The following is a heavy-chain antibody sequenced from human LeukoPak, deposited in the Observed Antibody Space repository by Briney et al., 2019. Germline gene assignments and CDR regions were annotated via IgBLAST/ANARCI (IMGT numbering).Heavy chain of an antibody. CDR1: GGSFSGYY. CDR2: IYYSGST. J-gene: IGHJ4*02. Sequence: SETLSLTCAVYGGSFSGYYWSWIRQPPGKGLEWIGYIYYSGSTNYNPSLKSRVTISVDTSKNQFSLKLSSVTAADTAVYYCARVLRYFDWYFDYWGQGTLVTVSS. D-gene: IGHD3-9*01. CDR3: ARVLRYFDWYFDY. V-gene: IGHV4-59*01.